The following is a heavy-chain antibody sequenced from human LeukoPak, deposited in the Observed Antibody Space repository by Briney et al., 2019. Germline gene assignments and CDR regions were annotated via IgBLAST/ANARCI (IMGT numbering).Heavy chain of an antibody. CDR2: IYYTGST. J-gene: IGHJ4*02. CDR1: GGSISSGDYY. V-gene: IGHV4-30-4*01. CDR3: AGYSRAYADY. Sequence: TSETLSLTCTFSGGSISSGDYYWSWIRQPPGKGLEWIGHIYYTGSTYYNTPLKSRVTISLDTSENQFSLKLSSVTAADTAVYFCAGYSRAYADYWGQGILVTVSS. D-gene: IGHD3-22*01.